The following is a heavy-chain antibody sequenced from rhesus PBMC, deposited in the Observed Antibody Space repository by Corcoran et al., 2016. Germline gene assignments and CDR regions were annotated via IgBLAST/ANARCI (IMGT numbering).Heavy chain of an antibody. CDR1: GFTFSSYE. CDR2: ISESGGSI. V-gene: IGHV3-100*02. Sequence: DVQLVESGGGLVEPGGSLSLSCVASGFTFSSYEMHWVRQAPGKGLEWVSVISESGGSIYYADSVKGRFTISRDNAKNSLFLQMNSLRAEDTAVYYCTRSAAASFYGLDSWGQGVVVTVSS. J-gene: IGHJ6*01. CDR3: TRSAAASFYGLDS. D-gene: IGHD6-25*01.